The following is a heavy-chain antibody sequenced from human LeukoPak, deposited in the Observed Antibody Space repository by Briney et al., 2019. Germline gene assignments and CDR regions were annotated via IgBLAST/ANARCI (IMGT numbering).Heavy chain of an antibody. V-gene: IGHV1-46*01. CDR1: GYTFTSYY. CDR2: INPSGGST. D-gene: IGHD3-10*01. Sequence: GASVKVSCKASGYTFTSYYMHWVRQAPGQGLEWMGIINPSGGSTSYAQKFQGRVTMTRDTSTSTVYMELSSLRSEDTAVYYCARLRMVRGQGKYYYYGMDVWGQGTTVTVSS. CDR3: ARLRMVRGQGKYYYYGMDV. J-gene: IGHJ6*02.